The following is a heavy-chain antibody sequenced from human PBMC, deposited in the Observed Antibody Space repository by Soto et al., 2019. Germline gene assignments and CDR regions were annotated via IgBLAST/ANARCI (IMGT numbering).Heavy chain of an antibody. Sequence: PXVSLRLSCAACGFTFSSYSMSWVRQAPGKGLEWVSAISGSGGSTYYADSVKGRFTISRDNSKNTLYLQMNSLRAEDTAVYYCAKGWAYDYVWGTYTPLDYWGQGTLVTVSS. CDR1: GFTFSSYS. CDR3: AKGWAYDYVWGTYTPLDY. J-gene: IGHJ4*02. CDR2: ISGSGGST. V-gene: IGHV3-23*01. D-gene: IGHD3-16*01.